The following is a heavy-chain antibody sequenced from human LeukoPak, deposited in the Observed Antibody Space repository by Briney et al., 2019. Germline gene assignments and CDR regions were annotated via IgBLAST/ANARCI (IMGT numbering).Heavy chain of an antibody. Sequence: SETLSLTCIVSGGSVSSGSYYWSWIRQPPGKGLEWIGYIYYSGSTNYNPSLKSRVTISVDTSKNQFSLKLSSVTAADTAVYYCARVRARGRYYDFWSGYFLFDYWGQGTLVTVSS. V-gene: IGHV4-61*01. CDR3: ARVRARGRYYDFWSGYFLFDY. D-gene: IGHD3-3*01. CDR1: GGSVSSGSYY. J-gene: IGHJ4*02. CDR2: IYYSGST.